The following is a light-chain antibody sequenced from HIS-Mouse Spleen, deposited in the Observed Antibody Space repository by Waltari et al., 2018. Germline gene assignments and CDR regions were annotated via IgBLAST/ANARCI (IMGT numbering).Light chain of an antibody. V-gene: IGKV4-1*01. CDR1: QSVLYSSNNKNY. Sequence: DIVMTQSPDSLAVSLGERATINCKSSQSVLYSSNNKNYLAWYQQKPGQPPKLLIYWASTRESGVPDRFSGSGSRTDFTLTISSLQAEDVAVYYCQQYYSTPTFGGGTKVEIK. J-gene: IGKJ4*01. CDR3: QQYYSTPT. CDR2: WAS.